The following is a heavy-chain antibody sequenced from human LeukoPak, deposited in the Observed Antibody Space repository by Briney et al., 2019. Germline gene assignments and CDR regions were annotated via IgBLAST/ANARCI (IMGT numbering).Heavy chain of an antibody. D-gene: IGHD3-10*01. CDR2: IYSGGST. CDR3: ARASKASAPFDC. J-gene: IGHJ4*02. CDR1: GFTVSSNY. V-gene: IGHV3-53*01. Sequence: GGSLRLSCAASGFTVSSNYMSWARQAPGKGLEWVSVIYSGGSTYYADSVKGRFTISRDNSKNTLSLQMNSLRADDTAVYYCARASKASAPFDCWGQGTLVTVSS.